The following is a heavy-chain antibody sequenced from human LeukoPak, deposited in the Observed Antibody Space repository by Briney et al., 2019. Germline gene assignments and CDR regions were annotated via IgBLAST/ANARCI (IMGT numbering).Heavy chain of an antibody. Sequence: GGSLRLSCAASGFTFSSYAMSWVRQAPGKGLEWVSAISGSGGSTYYADSVKGRFTISRDNSKNTLYLQMNSLRAEDTAVYYRAKGRSSSRSLDYWGQGTLVTVSS. J-gene: IGHJ4*02. CDR3: AKGRSSSRSLDY. V-gene: IGHV3-23*01. CDR1: GFTFSSYA. D-gene: IGHD6-13*01. CDR2: ISGSGGST.